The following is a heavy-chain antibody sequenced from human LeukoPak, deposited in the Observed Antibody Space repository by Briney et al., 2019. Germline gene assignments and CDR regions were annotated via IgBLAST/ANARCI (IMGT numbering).Heavy chain of an antibody. J-gene: IGHJ4*02. V-gene: IGHV4-39*07. D-gene: IGHD6-19*01. CDR1: GGSISSSNYY. CDR3: ARDFGKAVAGNYQQDY. Sequence: SETLSLTCTVSGGSISSSNYYWGWIRQPPGKGLEWIGSIYYSGNTYYNPSLKSRLTISVDTSKNQFSLKLSSVTAADTAVYYCARDFGKAVAGNYQQDYWGQGTLVTVSS. CDR2: IYYSGNT.